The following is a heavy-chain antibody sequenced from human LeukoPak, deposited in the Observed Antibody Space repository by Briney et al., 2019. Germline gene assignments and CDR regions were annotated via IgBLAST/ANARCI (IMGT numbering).Heavy chain of an antibody. Sequence: PVASVKVSCKASGYTFTGYYIHWVRQAPGQGLEWVGWINPKSGGIDYAQRLQGRVTMTTDTSIATAYMELSRLTPDDTGVYFCARGTIGSYSSVHDWGQGTLVTVSS. CDR2: INPKSGGI. J-gene: IGHJ1*01. CDR3: ARGTIGSYSSVHD. CDR1: GYTFTGYY. D-gene: IGHD1-26*01. V-gene: IGHV1-2*02.